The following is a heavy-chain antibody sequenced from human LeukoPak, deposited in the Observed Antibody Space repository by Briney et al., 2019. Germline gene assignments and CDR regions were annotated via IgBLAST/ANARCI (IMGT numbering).Heavy chain of an antibody. Sequence: SVTVSCKASGGTFSSYAISWVRQAPGQGLEWMGGIIPIFGTANYAQKFQGRVTITADESTSTAYMELSSLRSEDTAVYYCAAAGGVAAAGTMGWFDPWGQGTLVTVSS. CDR2: IIPIFGTA. J-gene: IGHJ5*02. CDR3: AAAGGVAAAGTMGWFDP. D-gene: IGHD6-13*01. CDR1: GGTFSSYA. V-gene: IGHV1-69*13.